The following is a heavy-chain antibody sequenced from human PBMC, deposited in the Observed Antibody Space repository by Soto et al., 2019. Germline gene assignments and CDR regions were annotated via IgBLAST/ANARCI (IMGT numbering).Heavy chain of an antibody. J-gene: IGHJ5*02. CDR1: GGSISSGGYS. D-gene: IGHD3-3*01. Sequence: PSETLSLTCAVSGGSISSGGYSWSWIRQPPGKGLEWIEYIYHSGSTYYNPSLKSRVTISVDRSKNQFSLKLSSVTAADTAVYYCARGNDFWSGYSSYNWFDPWGQGTLVTVSS. V-gene: IGHV4-30-2*01. CDR3: ARGNDFWSGYSSYNWFDP. CDR2: IYHSGST.